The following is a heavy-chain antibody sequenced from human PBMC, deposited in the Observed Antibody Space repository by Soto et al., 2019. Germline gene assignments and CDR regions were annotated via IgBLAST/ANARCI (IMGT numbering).Heavy chain of an antibody. Sequence: PSETLSLTCTVSSGSISSSSYYWGWIRQPPGKGLEWIGTINDSGITYDNPSLNSRVTISVDTSNNQFSLKLSSMTAADTAVYYYARHPAVEPPGYYYYYGMDVWGQGATVTVSS. D-gene: IGHD1-1*01. V-gene: IGHV4-39*01. J-gene: IGHJ6*02. CDR3: ARHPAVEPPGYYYYYGMDV. CDR2: INDSGIT. CDR1: SGSISSSSYY.